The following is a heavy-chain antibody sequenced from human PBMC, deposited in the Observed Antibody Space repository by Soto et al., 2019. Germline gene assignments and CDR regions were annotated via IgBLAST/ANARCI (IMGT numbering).Heavy chain of an antibody. Sequence: QVQLVESGGGEVQPGRSLTSSCAASGFTFSTYGMHWVRQTPGKGLEWVAVISYDGTNKFYSDSVKGRFTISRDNFKNTLTLQMNCLRADDTAVYSCAKDLQSYGDYDYYCYGMDVWGLGTRVTVSS. V-gene: IGHV3-30*18. CDR3: AKDLQSYGDYDYYCYGMDV. D-gene: IGHD4-17*01. CDR2: ISYDGTNK. J-gene: IGHJ6*02. CDR1: GFTFSTYG.